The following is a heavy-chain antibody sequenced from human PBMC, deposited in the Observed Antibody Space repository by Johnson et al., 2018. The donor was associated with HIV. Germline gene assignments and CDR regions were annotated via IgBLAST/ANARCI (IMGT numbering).Heavy chain of an antibody. CDR3: AKRGSGWPSDAFDI. V-gene: IGHV3-7*03. Sequence: MQLVESGGGLVRPGESLRLSCVASGFTFSGYWMTWVRQAPGKGLEWVANIKQGGSEKYYVDSVKGRFTISRDNAKKSLYLQMNSLRAEDTAVYYCAKRGSGWPSDAFDIWGQGTMVTVSS. J-gene: IGHJ3*02. D-gene: IGHD6-19*01. CDR2: IKQGGSEK. CDR1: GFTFSGYW.